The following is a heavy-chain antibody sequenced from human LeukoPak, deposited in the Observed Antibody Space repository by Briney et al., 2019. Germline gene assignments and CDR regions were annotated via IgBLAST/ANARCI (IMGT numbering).Heavy chain of an antibody. J-gene: IGHJ2*01. CDR3: ARRITVTYRYFDL. D-gene: IGHD4-17*01. Sequence: SETLSLTCTVSGGSISSYYWSWIRQPPGKGLEWIGYIYYSGSTNYNPSLKSRVTISVDTSKNQFSLKLSSVTAADTAVYYCARRITVTYRYFDLWGRGTLVTVSS. CDR2: IYYSGST. V-gene: IGHV4-59*08. CDR1: GGSISSYY.